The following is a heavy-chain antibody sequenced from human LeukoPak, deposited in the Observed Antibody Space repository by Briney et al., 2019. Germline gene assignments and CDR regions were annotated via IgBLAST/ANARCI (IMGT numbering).Heavy chain of an antibody. D-gene: IGHD3-3*01. V-gene: IGHV4-38-2*02. CDR3: ARDGGVTIFGVVITSYAFDI. Sequence: LETLSLTCTVSGYSISSGYYWGWIRQPPGKGLEWIGSIYHSGSTYYNPSLKSRVTISVDTSKNQFSLKLSSVTAADTAVYYCARDGGVTIFGVVITSYAFDIWGQGTMVTVSS. CDR2: IYHSGST. CDR1: GYSISSGYY. J-gene: IGHJ3*02.